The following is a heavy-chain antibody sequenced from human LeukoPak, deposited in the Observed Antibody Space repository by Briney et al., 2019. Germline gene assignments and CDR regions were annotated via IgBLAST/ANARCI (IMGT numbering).Heavy chain of an antibody. CDR1: AFTFSSNW. CDR3: SRDFNGRNDF. CDR2: INPDGSRT. Sequence: PGGSLRLSCAASAFTFSSNWMHWVRQGPGKGLVWVSRINPDGSRTDYAESVKGQFTISRDNAKNTLSLEMNSLGDEDTAVYYCSRDFNGRNDFWGQGTLVTVSS. J-gene: IGHJ4*02. V-gene: IGHV3-74*01. D-gene: IGHD1-14*01.